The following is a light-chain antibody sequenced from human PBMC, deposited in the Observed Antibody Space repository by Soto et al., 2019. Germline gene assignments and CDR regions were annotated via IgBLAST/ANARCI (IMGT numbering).Light chain of an antibody. CDR3: LQYHSYSGT. J-gene: IGKJ1*01. CDR2: KAS. Sequence: DIQMTQSPSTLSASVVDRFTSTFLASQSISIWLAWYQQKPGKAPKLLIYKASSLESGVPSRFSGSESGTEFTLAISSLQPDDFATYYCLQYHSYSGTFGQGTKVDIK. CDR1: QSISIW. V-gene: IGKV1-5*03.